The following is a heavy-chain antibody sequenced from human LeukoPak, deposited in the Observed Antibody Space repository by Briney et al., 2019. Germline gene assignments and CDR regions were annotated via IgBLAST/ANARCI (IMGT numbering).Heavy chain of an antibody. Sequence: ASVKVSCKASGFTFTSSAMQWVRQARGQRLEWIGWIVVGSGNTNYAQKFQERVTITRDMSTSTAYMELSSLRSEDTAVYYCARMMGEYGSGSYFVLDAFDIWGQGTMVTVSS. CDR2: IVVGSGNT. D-gene: IGHD3-10*01. J-gene: IGHJ3*02. CDR3: ARMMGEYGSGSYFVLDAFDI. CDR1: GFTFTSSA. V-gene: IGHV1-58*02.